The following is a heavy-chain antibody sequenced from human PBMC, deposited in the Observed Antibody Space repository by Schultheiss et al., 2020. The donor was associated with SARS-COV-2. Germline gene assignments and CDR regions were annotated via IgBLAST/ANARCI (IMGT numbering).Heavy chain of an antibody. V-gene: IGHV1-18*01. D-gene: IGHD5-18*01. CDR1: GYTFTEYG. CDR2: ISAYGSTT. Sequence: ASVKVSCKASGYTFTEYGISWVRQAPGQGLEWMGWISAYGSTTNYAQKVQGRVTMTTETYTNTAYMELRSLRSDDTAVYYCARWDTAMAYYFDYWGQGTLVTVSS. J-gene: IGHJ4*02. CDR3: ARWDTAMAYYFDY.